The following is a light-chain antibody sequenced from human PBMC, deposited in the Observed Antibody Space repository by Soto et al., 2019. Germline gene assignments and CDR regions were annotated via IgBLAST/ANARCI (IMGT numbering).Light chain of an antibody. J-gene: IGKJ1*01. CDR1: QSVSSSY. Sequence: EIVLTQSPGTLSSSPGERATLSCRASQSVSSSYLAWYQQKPGQPPRLLIYGASSRATGIPDRFSGSGSGTDFTLTISRLEPEDFAVYYCQQYRSSPWAFGQGTKVEIK. CDR3: QQYRSSPWA. V-gene: IGKV3-20*01. CDR2: GAS.